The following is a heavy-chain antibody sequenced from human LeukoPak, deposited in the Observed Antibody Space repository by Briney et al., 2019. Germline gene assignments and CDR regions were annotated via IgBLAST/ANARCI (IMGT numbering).Heavy chain of an antibody. CDR2: ISGSGGST. CDR3: AKDRGIGYYYFDH. D-gene: IGHD3-3*01. Sequence: PGGSLRLSCAASGFTFSSYAMSWVCQAPGKGLEWVSAISGSGGSTYYADSVKGRFTLSRDNSENTLFLLMNSLRTEDTAVYYCAKDRGIGYYYFDHWGQGTLVTVSS. CDR1: GFTFSSYA. J-gene: IGHJ4*02. V-gene: IGHV3-23*01.